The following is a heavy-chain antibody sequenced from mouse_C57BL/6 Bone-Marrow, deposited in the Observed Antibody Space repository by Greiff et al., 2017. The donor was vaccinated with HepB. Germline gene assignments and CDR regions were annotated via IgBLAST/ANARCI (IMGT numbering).Heavy chain of an antibody. CDR2: ISYDGSN. V-gene: IGHV3-6*01. J-gene: IGHJ4*01. D-gene: IGHD1-1*01. Sequence: ESGPGLVKPSQSLSLTCSVTGYSITSGYYWNWIRQFPGNKLEWMGYISYDGSNNYNPSPKNRISITRDTSKNQFFLKLKSVTTEDTATYYCAREGSSFYYYAMDYWGQGTSVTVSS. CDR3: AREGSSFYYYAMDY. CDR1: GYSITSGYY.